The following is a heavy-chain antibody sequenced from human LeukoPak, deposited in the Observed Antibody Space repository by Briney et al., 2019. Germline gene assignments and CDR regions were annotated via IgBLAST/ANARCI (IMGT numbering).Heavy chain of an antibody. J-gene: IGHJ4*02. CDR2: ISSSSSYI. CDR1: GFTFSSYS. Sequence: GGSLRLSCAASGFTFSSYSMNWVRQASGKGLEWVSSISSSSSYIYYADSVKGRFTISRDNAKNSLYLQMNSLRAEDTAVYYCARDHEQLASFDYWGQGTLVTVSS. CDR3: ARDHEQLASFDY. V-gene: IGHV3-21*01. D-gene: IGHD6-6*01.